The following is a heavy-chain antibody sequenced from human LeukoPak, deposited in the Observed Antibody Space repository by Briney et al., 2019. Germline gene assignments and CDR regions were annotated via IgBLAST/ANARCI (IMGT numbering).Heavy chain of an antibody. Sequence: AASVKVSCKASGYTFTSYAMHWVRQAPGQRLEWMGWINAGNGNTKYSQKFQGRVTITRDTSASTAYMELSSLRSEDTAVYYCARVPMRYSGYDNWGQGTLVTVSS. CDR2: INAGNGNT. J-gene: IGHJ4*02. CDR1: GYTFTSYA. D-gene: IGHD5-12*01. CDR3: ARVPMRYSGYDN. V-gene: IGHV1-3*01.